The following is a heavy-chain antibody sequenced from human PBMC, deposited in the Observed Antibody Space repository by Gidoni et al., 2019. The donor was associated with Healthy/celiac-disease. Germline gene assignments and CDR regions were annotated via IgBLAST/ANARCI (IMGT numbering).Heavy chain of an antibody. J-gene: IGHJ4*02. D-gene: IGHD2-2*01. V-gene: IGHV3-9*01. CDR1: GLTLAEYA. Sequence: EVQLVESGGGLVQPGRSLRLSCAASGLTLAEYAMHWVRQAPGKGLEWVSGISWNSGSIGYADSVKGRFTISRYNAKNSLYLQMNSLRAEDTALYYCAKGAKGYCSSTSCLFDYWGQGTLVTVSS. CDR3: AKGAKGYCSSTSCLFDY. CDR2: ISWNSGSI.